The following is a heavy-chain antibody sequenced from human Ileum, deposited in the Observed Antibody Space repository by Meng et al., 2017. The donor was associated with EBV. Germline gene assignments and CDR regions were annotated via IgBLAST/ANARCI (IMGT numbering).Heavy chain of an antibody. CDR2: MNSNSGNT. J-gene: IGHJ5*02. CDR3: ARGSGAGGRGWFDP. V-gene: IGHV1-8*02. Sequence: QVQLVQSGAGVKKPGASVNVSCKASGYTFINHDIDWFRQAPGQGLEWMGWMNSNSGNTGYGQKFQDRVTMTRNTSISTAYMELSSLTSEDTALYYCARGSGAGGRGWFDPWGQGTLVTVSS. CDR1: GYTFINHD. D-gene: IGHD3-16*01.